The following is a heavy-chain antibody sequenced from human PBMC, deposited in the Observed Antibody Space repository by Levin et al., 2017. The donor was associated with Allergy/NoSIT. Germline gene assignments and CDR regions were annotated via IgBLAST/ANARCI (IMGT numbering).Heavy chain of an antibody. CDR3: ARVGYSSSWYRGSFDY. V-gene: IGHV4-34*01. CDR2: INHSGST. Sequence: ESLKISCAVCGGSFSGYYWSWIRQPPGKGLEWIGEINHSGSTNYNPSLKSRVTISVDTSKNQFSLKLSSVTAADTAVYYCARVGYSSSWYRGSFDYWGQGTLVTVSS. J-gene: IGHJ4*02. CDR1: GGSFSGYY. D-gene: IGHD6-13*01.